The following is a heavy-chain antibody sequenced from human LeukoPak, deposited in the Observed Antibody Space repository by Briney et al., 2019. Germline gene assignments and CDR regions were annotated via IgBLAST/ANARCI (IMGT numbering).Heavy chain of an antibody. CDR1: GFTFSMYW. D-gene: IGHD2-21*01. J-gene: IGHJ4*02. V-gene: IGHV3-7*01. Sequence: GGSLRLSCAASGFTFSMYWITWVRQAPGKGLEWVANIKQDGSEKYYVDSVRGRFTISRDNAKNSVDLQTNSLRVEDTAVYYCAIGPYCDGITCQSFFDYWGQGALITVSS. CDR3: AIGPYCDGITCQSFFDY. CDR2: IKQDGSEK.